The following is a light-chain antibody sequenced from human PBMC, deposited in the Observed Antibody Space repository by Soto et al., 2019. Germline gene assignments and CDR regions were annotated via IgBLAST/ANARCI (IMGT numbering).Light chain of an antibody. CDR2: DVS. J-gene: IGLJ1*01. Sequence: QSALTQPASVSGSPGQSITISCTGTSSDVGGYNYVSWYQQHPGKAPKLMICDVSDRPSGISNRFSGSKSGNTASLTISGLQAEDEADYCCSSYTTSSTYVFGTGTKVTVL. CDR3: SSYTTSSTYV. V-gene: IGLV2-14*01. CDR1: SSDVGGYNY.